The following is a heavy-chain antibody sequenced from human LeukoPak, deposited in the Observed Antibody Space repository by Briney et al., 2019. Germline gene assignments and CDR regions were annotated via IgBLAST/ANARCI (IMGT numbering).Heavy chain of an antibody. J-gene: IGHJ3*02. CDR3: AKDIIRYSSSPDAFDI. CDR2: ISWNSGSI. V-gene: IGHV3-9*01. D-gene: IGHD6-13*01. CDR1: GFTFDDYA. Sequence: GGSLRLSCAASGFTFDDYAIHWVRQAPGKGLEWVSGISWNSGSIGYADSVKGRFTISRDNAKNSLYLQMNSLRAEDTALYYCAKDIIRYSSSPDAFDIWGQGKMVTDSS.